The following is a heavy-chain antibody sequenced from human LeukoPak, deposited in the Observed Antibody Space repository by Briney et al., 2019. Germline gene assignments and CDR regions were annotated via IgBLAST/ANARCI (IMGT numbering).Heavy chain of an antibody. CDR2: IFATGTT. J-gene: IGHJ4*02. D-gene: IGHD1-26*01. V-gene: IGHV4-4*07. Sequence: SETLSLTCMVFGTSISSSNSYRWSWVRQSAGKGLEWIGRIFATGTTNYNPSLKSRVTMSVDTPSNQFSLRLRAVTAADTAVYYCTRGTVETTAGFEWGRGTLVTVYS. CDR3: TRGTVETTAGFE. CDR1: GTSISSSNSYR.